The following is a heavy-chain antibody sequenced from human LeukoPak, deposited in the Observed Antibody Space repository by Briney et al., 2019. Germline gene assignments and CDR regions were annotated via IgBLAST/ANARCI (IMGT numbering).Heavy chain of an antibody. V-gene: IGHV4-59*01. D-gene: IGHD5-12*01. J-gene: IGHJ4*02. CDR3: ARSGGYSGYNFDH. CDR1: GGSISSYY. CDR2: IYYGAT. Sequence: SETLSLTCTVSGGSISSYYWSWIRQPPGKGLEWIGRIYYGATSYNSLLRSRVTISMDTSKNQFSLNLNSVTAADTAIYYCARSGGYSGYNFDHWGQGTLVTVSA.